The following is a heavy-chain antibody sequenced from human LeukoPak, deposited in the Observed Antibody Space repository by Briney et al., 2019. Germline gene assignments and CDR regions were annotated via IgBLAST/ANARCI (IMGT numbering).Heavy chain of an antibody. V-gene: IGHV3-23*01. J-gene: IGHJ4*02. Sequence: GGSLILSCAASGFTFSSYAMSWVRQAPGKGLEWVSAISGSGTSTYYADSVKGRFTISRDNSKNTLYLQMNSLRAEDTAVYYCAKVGGNYVDFDYWGQGTLVTVSS. D-gene: IGHD4-23*01. CDR1: GFTFSSYA. CDR3: AKVGGNYVDFDY. CDR2: ISGSGTST.